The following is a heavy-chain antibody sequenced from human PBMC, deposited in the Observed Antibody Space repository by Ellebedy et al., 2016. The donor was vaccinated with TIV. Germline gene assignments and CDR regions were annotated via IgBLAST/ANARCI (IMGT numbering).Heavy chain of an antibody. CDR2: ISGSGGST. CDR3: ARGFHDILTGYFGSRGGGNFDY. J-gene: IGHJ4*02. Sequence: GESLKISXAASGFTFSSYAMSWVRQAPGKGLEWVSAISGSGGSTYYADSVKGRFTISRDNSKNTLYLQMNSLRAEDTAVYYCARGFHDILTGYFGSRGGGNFDYWGQGTLVTVSS. V-gene: IGHV3-23*01. CDR1: GFTFSSYA. D-gene: IGHD3-9*01.